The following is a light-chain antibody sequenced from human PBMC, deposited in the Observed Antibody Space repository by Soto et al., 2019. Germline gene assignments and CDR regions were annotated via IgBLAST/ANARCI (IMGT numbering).Light chain of an antibody. CDR2: GAS. CDR3: QQYHNTPWT. CDR1: QSVSSN. Sequence: EIVMTQSPATLSVSPGERATLSCRASQSVSSNLAWYQLKPGQAPRLLTYGASSRATGIPARFSGSGSGTEFTLTINSLQAEDVAVYYCQQYHNTPWTFGQGTKVDIK. V-gene: IGKV3-15*01. J-gene: IGKJ1*01.